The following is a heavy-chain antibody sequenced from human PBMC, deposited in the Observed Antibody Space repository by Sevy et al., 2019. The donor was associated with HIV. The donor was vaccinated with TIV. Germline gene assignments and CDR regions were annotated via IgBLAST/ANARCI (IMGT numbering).Heavy chain of an antibody. CDR1: GFTFSSYW. D-gene: IGHD3-16*01. J-gene: IGHJ4*02. V-gene: IGHV3-74*01. Sequence: GESLKISCAASGFTFSSYWMHWVRQAPGKGLVWVSRIISDGSSTNYADSVKGRFTISRDNAKNTLYLQMNSLRAEDTAVYYSARHRGGVVDYWGQGTLVTVSS. CDR3: ARHRGGVVDY. CDR2: IISDGSST.